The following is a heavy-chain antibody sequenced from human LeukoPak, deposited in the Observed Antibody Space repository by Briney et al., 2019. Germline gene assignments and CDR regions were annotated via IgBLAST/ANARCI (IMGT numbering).Heavy chain of an antibody. Sequence: GASVKVSCKASGYTFTSYYMHWVRQAPGQGLEWMGIINPSGGSTSYAQKFQGRVTMTRDTSTSTVYMELSSLRSEDTAVYYCAREGDGYYDSSGYALASEYFQHWGQGTLVTVSS. CDR1: GYTFTSYY. D-gene: IGHD3-22*01. CDR2: INPSGGST. J-gene: IGHJ1*01. CDR3: AREGDGYYDSSGYALASEYFQH. V-gene: IGHV1-46*01.